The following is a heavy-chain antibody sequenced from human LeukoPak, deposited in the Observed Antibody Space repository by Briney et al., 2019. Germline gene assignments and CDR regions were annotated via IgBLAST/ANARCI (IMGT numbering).Heavy chain of an antibody. CDR1: GFTFSSYE. CDR3: ARGSGRWLLKK. J-gene: IGHJ4*02. Sequence: PGGSLRLSCVASGFTFSSYEMNWVRQAPGKGREGVSYISSSGSTIYYADSVKGRFTISRDNAKNSLYLQMNSLRAEDTAVYYCARGSGRWLLKKWGQGTLVTVSS. V-gene: IGHV3-48*03. CDR2: ISSSGSTI. D-gene: IGHD5-24*01.